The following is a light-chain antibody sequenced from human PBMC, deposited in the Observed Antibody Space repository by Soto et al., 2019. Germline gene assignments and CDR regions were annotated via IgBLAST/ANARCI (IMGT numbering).Light chain of an antibody. V-gene: IGLV2-14*03. CDR2: NIS. CDR3: NSYTSSSTYV. J-gene: IGLJ1*01. CDR1: SSDVGNYNY. Sequence: QSALTQPASVSGSPGQSIAISCTGTSSDVGNYNYVSWYQQPPGKAPKLMINNISNRPSGVSNRLSGSKYGNTSSLTFSWLQPEDEADYYCNSYTSSSTYVFGTGTKVTVL.